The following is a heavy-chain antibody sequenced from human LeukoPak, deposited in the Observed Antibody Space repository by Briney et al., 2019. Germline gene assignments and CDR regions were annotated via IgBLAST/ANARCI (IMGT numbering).Heavy chain of an antibody. Sequence: PGGSLRLSCAASGFTFSSYEMNWVRQAPGKGLEWVGRIKRKSDGGTTDYAAPVKGRFTISRDDSKNTLYLQMNSLKSEDTAVYYCATTGYSSRNYWGQGTLVTVSS. CDR2: IKRKSDGGTT. CDR1: GFTFSSYE. V-gene: IGHV3-15*01. CDR3: ATTGYSSRNY. D-gene: IGHD6-13*01. J-gene: IGHJ4*02.